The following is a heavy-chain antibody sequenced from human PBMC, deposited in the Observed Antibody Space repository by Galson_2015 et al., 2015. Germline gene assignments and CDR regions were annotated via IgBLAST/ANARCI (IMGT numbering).Heavy chain of an antibody. J-gene: IGHJ6*03. V-gene: IGHV3-23*01. D-gene: IGHD3-3*01. Sequence: SLRLSCAASGFTFSSYAMSWVRQAPGKGLEWVSAISGSGGSTYYADSVKGRFTISRDNSKNTLYLQMNSLRAEDTAVYYCARSGNPLSDYYMDVWGKGTTVTVSS. CDR2: ISGSGGST. CDR1: GFTFSSYA. CDR3: ARSGNPLSDYYMDV.